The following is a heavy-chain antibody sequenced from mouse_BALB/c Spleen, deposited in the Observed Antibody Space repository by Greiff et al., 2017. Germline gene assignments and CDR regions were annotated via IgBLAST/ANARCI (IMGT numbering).Heavy chain of an antibody. CDR3: ARSRYRYDDGGAMDY. Sequence: EVKLVESGGGLVQPGGSLKLSCAASGFTFSSYGMSWVRQTPDKRLELVATINSNGGSTYYPDSVKGRFTISRDNAKNTLYLQMSSLKSEDTAMYYCARSRYRYDDGGAMDYWGQGTSVTVSS. V-gene: IGHV5-6-3*01. CDR2: INSNGGST. J-gene: IGHJ4*01. CDR1: GFTFSSYG. D-gene: IGHD2-14*01.